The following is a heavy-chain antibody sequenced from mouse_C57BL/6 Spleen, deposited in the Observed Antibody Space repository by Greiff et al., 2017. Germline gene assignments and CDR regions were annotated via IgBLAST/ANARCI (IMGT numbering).Heavy chain of an antibody. J-gene: IGHJ4*01. Sequence: VQLQQSGAELARPGASVKLSCKASGYTFTSYGISWVKQRPGQGLEWIGEIYPRSGNTYYNEKFKGKATLTADKSSSTAYMELRSLTSEDSAVYYCARDLYCGSFYVWAMDYWGQGTSVTVSS. CDR1: GYTFTSYG. V-gene: IGHV1-81*01. D-gene: IGHD1-1*01. CDR3: ARDLYCGSFYVWAMDY. CDR2: IYPRSGNT.